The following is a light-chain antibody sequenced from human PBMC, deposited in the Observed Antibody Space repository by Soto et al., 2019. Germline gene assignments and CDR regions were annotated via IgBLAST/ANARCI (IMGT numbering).Light chain of an antibody. J-gene: IGKJ5*01. V-gene: IGKV3-20*01. Sequence: ELVLTQSPGTLSLSPGERATLSCRASQSISSNYLAWYQHQPCQAPRLLIYDASSKATGTPDRFSGSGSGTDFTPTISRLEPQDFAVYYCQYYGSSHSNTFGQGTRLEIK. CDR2: DAS. CDR1: QSISSNY. CDR3: QYYGSSHSNT.